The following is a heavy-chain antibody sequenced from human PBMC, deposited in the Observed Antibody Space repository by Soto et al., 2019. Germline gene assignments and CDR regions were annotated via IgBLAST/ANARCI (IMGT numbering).Heavy chain of an antibody. V-gene: IGHV4-39*01. Sequence: SETLCLTCTVSGGSISSSNSYWGWIRQPPGKGLEWIASISYSGSTYYNPSLKSRVTISVDTSKNQFTLKLSSVTAADTAIYYCVQTGGLYSYYGMDVWGQGTTVTVS. CDR3: VQTGGLYSYYGMDV. J-gene: IGHJ6*02. CDR1: GGSISSSNSY. D-gene: IGHD7-27*01. CDR2: ISYSGST.